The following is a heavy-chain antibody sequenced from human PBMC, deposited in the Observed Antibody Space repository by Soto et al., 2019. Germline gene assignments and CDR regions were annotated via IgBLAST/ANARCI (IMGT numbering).Heavy chain of an antibody. CDR2: ISDSGGTS. D-gene: IGHD2-21*01. V-gene: IGHV3-23*04. CDR1: GFIFSNYV. Sequence: EVQLVDSGGGLVQPGGSLRLSCAASGFIFSNYVMSWVRQAPGTGLEWVSAISDSGGTSYYADSVKGRFTISRDNSKNTLYLQMSSLRAEDTDIYYWAKRPRALIPFDYWGQGTLVTVSS. CDR3: AKRPRALIPFDY. J-gene: IGHJ4*02.